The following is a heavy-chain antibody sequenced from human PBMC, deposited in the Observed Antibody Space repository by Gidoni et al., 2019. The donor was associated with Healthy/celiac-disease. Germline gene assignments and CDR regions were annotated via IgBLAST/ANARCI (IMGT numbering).Heavy chain of an antibody. Sequence: EVQLLESGGGLVQPGGSLRPSCAASGFTFIRYAMSWVRQAPGKGLEGVSAISGSGGSTYYADSVKGRFTISRDNSKNTLYLQMNSLRAEDTAVYYCAKCDSGSYFGPLYFDYWGQGTLVTVSS. D-gene: IGHD1-26*01. CDR2: ISGSGGST. V-gene: IGHV3-23*01. CDR1: GFTFIRYA. CDR3: AKCDSGSYFGPLYFDY. J-gene: IGHJ4*02.